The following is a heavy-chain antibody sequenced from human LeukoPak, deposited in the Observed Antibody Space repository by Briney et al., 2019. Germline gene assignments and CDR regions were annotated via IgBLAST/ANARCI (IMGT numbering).Heavy chain of an antibody. V-gene: IGHV3-21*01. D-gene: IGHD3-10*01. CDR1: GFTFSSYS. J-gene: IGHJ4*02. CDR2: ISSSSSYI. CDR3: ARGGYGYGSGY. Sequence: GGSLRLSCAASGFTFSSYSMNWVRQAPGKGLEWVSSISSSSSYIYYADSVKGRFTISRDNAKNSLYLQMTRLRAEDPAVYYCARGGYGYGSGYWGQGTLVTVSS.